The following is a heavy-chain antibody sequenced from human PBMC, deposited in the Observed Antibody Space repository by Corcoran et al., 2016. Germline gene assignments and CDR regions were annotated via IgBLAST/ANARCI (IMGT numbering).Heavy chain of an antibody. CDR1: GFTVSSNY. CDR2: IYNSGST. D-gene: IGHD5-18*01. CDR3: ARSGYTYCLYFDY. Sequence: EVQLVESGGGLIQPGGSLRLSCAASGFTVSSNYMNWVRQAPGKGLEWVSVIYNSGSTYYADSVKGRFTISRDNSKNTLYLQMNSLRAEDTALYYCARSGYTYCLYFDYWGQGTLVTVSS. J-gene: IGHJ4*02. V-gene: IGHV3-53*01.